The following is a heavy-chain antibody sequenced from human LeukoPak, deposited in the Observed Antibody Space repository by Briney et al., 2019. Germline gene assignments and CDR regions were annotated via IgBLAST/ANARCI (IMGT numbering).Heavy chain of an antibody. D-gene: IGHD3-22*01. J-gene: IGHJ4*02. Sequence: GGSLRLSCAASGFTFSSYAMSWVRQAPGKGLEWVSAISGSGGSTYYADSVKGRFTISRDNSKNTLYLQMNSLRAEDTAVHYCAKALLITMIVVVTPSDYWGQGTLVTVSS. CDR3: AKALLITMIVVVTPSDY. CDR1: GFTFSSYA. V-gene: IGHV3-23*01. CDR2: ISGSGGST.